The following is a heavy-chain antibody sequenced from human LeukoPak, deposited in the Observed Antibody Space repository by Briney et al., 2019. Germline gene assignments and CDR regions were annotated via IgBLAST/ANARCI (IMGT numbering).Heavy chain of an antibody. V-gene: IGHV4-39*01. J-gene: IGHJ6*03. Sequence: SETLSLTCTVSGGSISSSSYYRGWIRQPPGKGLEWIGSIYYSGSTYYNPSFKSRVTISVDTSKNQFSLKLSSVTAADTAVYYCARRGSVYYYYMDVWGKGTTVTVSS. CDR3: ARRGSVYYYYMDV. CDR1: GGSISSSSYY. D-gene: IGHD6-19*01. CDR2: IYYSGST.